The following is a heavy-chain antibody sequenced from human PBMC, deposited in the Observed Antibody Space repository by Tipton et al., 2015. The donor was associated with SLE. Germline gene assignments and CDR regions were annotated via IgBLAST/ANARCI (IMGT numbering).Heavy chain of an antibody. CDR3: ARLLTAAGTHFFDY. V-gene: IGHV4-59*01. CDR2: IYYSGYT. J-gene: IGHJ4*02. Sequence: TLSLTCIVSGGSISNYYWSWIRQSPVKGLEFIGYIYYSGYTNYNPSLKSRVTISVDMSKNQISLEMRSVTAADTAVYYCARLLTAAGTHFFDYWGQGILVTVSS. D-gene: IGHD6-13*01. CDR1: GGSISNYY.